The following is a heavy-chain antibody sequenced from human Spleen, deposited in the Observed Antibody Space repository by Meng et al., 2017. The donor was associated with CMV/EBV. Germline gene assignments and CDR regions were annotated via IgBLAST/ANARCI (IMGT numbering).Heavy chain of an antibody. Sequence: LSLPCAVYGGSFSGYYWSWIRQPPGKGLEWIGEINHSGSTNYNPSLKSRVTISLDESKNEFSLKLTSVTAADTAVYYCARNGHYSLDYWSLGTLVTVSS. CDR1: GGSFSGYY. CDR2: INHSGST. CDR3: ARNGHYSLDY. V-gene: IGHV4-34*01. J-gene: IGHJ4*02. D-gene: IGHD3-22*01.